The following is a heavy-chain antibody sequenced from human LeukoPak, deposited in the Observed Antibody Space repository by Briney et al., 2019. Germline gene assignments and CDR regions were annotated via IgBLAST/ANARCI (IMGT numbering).Heavy chain of an antibody. D-gene: IGHD1-14*01. CDR3: ARSPGGTPTGN. J-gene: IGHJ4*02. CDR1: GYSISSGYY. Sequence: SETLSLTCTVSGYSISSGYYWGWIRQPPGKGLEWIGSIYHSGSTYYNPSLKSRVTMSVDTSKNQFSLKLSSVTAADTAVYYCARSPGGTPTGNWGQGTLVTVSS. CDR2: IYHSGST. V-gene: IGHV4-38-2*02.